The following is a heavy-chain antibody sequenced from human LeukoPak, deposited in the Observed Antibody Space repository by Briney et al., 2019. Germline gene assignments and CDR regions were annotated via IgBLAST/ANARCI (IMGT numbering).Heavy chain of an antibody. V-gene: IGHV3-30-3*01. D-gene: IGHD6-13*01. CDR2: ISYDGSNK. Sequence: PGGSLTLSCAASGFTFSSYAMHWVRQAPGKGLEWVAVISYDGSNKYYADSVKGRFTISRDNSNTTLYLQINSLSGEDTAVYYCARDGSIAGIAAVFDYRGQGTLVTVSS. J-gene: IGHJ4*02. CDR3: ARDGSIAGIAAVFDY. CDR1: GFTFSSYA.